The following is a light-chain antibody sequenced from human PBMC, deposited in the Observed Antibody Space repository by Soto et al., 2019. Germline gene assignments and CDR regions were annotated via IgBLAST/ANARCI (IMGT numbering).Light chain of an antibody. J-gene: IGKJ1*01. Sequence: DIQMTQSPSTLSASVGDRVTITCRGSQTISSSLAWYQQKPGKAPKPLIYRASSLESGVPSRFSGSGSGTEFTLTIISLQPDDFATYFCQHMATFGQGTKVEIK. V-gene: IGKV1-5*03. CDR3: QHMAT. CDR2: RAS. CDR1: QTISSS.